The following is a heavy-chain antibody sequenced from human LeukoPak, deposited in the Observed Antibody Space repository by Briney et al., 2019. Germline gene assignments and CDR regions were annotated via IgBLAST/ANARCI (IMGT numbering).Heavy chain of an antibody. CDR3: ARLRRRYYDSSGYYPWYFDL. Sequence: PSETLSLTCNISGGAISSYYWSWIRQSPGKGLESIGYIHYSGSTNYNPSLKSRVTISVDTSKSQFSLRLSSVTAADTAVYYCARLRRRYYDSSGYYPWYFDLWGRGTLVTVSS. D-gene: IGHD3-22*01. CDR1: GGAISSYY. V-gene: IGHV4-59*08. CDR2: IHYSGST. J-gene: IGHJ2*01.